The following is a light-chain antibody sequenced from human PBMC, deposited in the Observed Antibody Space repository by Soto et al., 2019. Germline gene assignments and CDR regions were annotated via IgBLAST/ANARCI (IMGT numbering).Light chain of an antibody. CDR2: GAS. CDR3: QQYNNWPLT. Sequence: EIVMTQSPATLSVSPGERATLSCRASQSVSSNLAWYQHKPGQAPRLLIYGASTRSTGIPARFSGSGSGTEFTLTISSLQSEEFVVYYCQQYNNWPLTFGGGTNVEIK. V-gene: IGKV3-15*01. CDR1: QSVSSN. J-gene: IGKJ4*01.